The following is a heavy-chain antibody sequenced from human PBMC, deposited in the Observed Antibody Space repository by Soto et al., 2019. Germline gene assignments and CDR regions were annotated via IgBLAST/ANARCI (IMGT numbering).Heavy chain of an antibody. D-gene: IGHD3-10*01. CDR1: GGTFSSYT. CDR2: IIPILGIA. V-gene: IGHV1-69*04. Sequence: GASVKVSCKASGGTFSSYTISWVRQAPGQGLEWMGRIIPILGIANYAQKFQGRVTITADKSTSTAYMELSSLRSEDTAVYYCARDPVDPNTWFGELPLDYWGQGTLVTSPQ. J-gene: IGHJ4*02. CDR3: ARDPVDPNTWFGELPLDY.